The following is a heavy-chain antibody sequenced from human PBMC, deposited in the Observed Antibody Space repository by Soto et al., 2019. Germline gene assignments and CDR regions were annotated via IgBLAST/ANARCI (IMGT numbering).Heavy chain of an antibody. CDR1: GFTFSSYW. J-gene: IGHJ4*02. CDR2: MNIDGSNT. V-gene: IGHV3-74*01. Sequence: EVQLVESGGGLVQPGGSLRLSCAASGFTFSSYWMHWVRQVPGKGLVWVSRMNIDGSNTNYADSVKGRFTISRDNAKNTLYLQMNSLRAEDTAVYYCARDVRGGAYRFFDYWGRGTLVTVSS. D-gene: IGHD4-17*01. CDR3: ARDVRGGAYRFFDY.